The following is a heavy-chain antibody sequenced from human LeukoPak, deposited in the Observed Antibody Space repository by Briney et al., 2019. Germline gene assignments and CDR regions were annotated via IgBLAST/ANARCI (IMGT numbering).Heavy chain of an antibody. D-gene: IGHD6-6*01. J-gene: IGHJ6*03. CDR1: GGTFSSYA. V-gene: IGHV1-69*05. CDR3: ARVIAARPNYYYYMDV. Sequence: SVKVSCKASGGTFSSYAISWVRQAPGQGLEWMGGIIPIFGTANYAQKFQGRVTITTDESTSTAYMELSSLRSEDTAVYYCARVIAARPNYYYYMDVWGKETTVTVSS. CDR2: IIPIFGTA.